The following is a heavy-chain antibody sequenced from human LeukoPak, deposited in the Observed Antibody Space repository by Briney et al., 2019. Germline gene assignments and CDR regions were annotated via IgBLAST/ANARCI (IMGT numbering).Heavy chain of an antibody. CDR1: GGSISSYY. Sequence: SETLSLTCTVSGGSISSYYWNWIRQPPGKGLEWIGYIYYSGRTNYNPSLKSRVTISVDTSKNQFSLKLSSVTAADTAVYFCARRMGQQLGVDAFDVWGQGTMVTASS. D-gene: IGHD6-13*01. J-gene: IGHJ3*01. V-gene: IGHV4-59*01. CDR2: IYYSGRT. CDR3: ARRMGQQLGVDAFDV.